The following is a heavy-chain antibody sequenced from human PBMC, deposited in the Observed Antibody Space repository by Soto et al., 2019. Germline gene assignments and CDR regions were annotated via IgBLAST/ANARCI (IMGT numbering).Heavy chain of an antibody. J-gene: IGHJ6*02. CDR2: IYYSGNT. V-gene: IGHV4-59*08. CDR1: GGSISSYY. CDR3: ARVGRFWSGYYNYYYGMDV. Sequence: SETLSLTCTVSGGSISSYYWSCTRQPPGKGLEWIGCIYYSGNTYYNPSLKRRFSISVDTSKNQFSLQLSSVTVADTAVYYCARVGRFWSGYYNYYYGMDVWGQGTTVTVSS. D-gene: IGHD3-3*01.